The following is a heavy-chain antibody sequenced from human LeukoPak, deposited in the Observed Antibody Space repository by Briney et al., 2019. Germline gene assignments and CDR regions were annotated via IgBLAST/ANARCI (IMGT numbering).Heavy chain of an antibody. D-gene: IGHD6-19*01. CDR1: GFTFSSYE. Sequence: AGGSLRLSCAASGFTFSSYEMNWVRQAPGKGLEWVSYISSSGSTIYYADSVKGRFTISRDNSKNTLYLQMNSLRTEDTAVYYCAKDRFEGSAWYGPFEHWGQGTLVTVSS. J-gene: IGHJ4*02. V-gene: IGHV3-48*03. CDR2: ISSSGSTI. CDR3: AKDRFEGSAWYGPFEH.